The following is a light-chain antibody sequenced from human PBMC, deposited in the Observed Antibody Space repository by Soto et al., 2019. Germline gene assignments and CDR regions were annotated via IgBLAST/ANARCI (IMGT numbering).Light chain of an antibody. J-gene: IGLJ2*01. CDR1: SGHSSYA. CDR3: QTWGTGTHGV. CDR2: LNSDGSH. V-gene: IGLV4-69*01. Sequence: QLVLTQSPSASVSLGASVKLTCTLSSGHSSYAIAWHQQQPEKGPRYLMKLNSDGSHSKGDGIPDRFSGSSSGAERYLTISSLQSEDEADYYCQTWGTGTHGVFGGGTKLTVL.